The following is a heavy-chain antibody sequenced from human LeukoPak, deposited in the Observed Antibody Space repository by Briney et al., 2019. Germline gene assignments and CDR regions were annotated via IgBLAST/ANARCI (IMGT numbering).Heavy chain of an antibody. Sequence: GGSLRLSCAASGFTYSSYWMSWVRHAPGEGLVWVANIKQDGSEKDYVDSVKGRFTISRDNAKNTLYLQMNSLRAEDTAVYYCSKIAAAAQVDYWGQGTLVTLPA. V-gene: IGHV3-7*01. CDR3: SKIAAAAQVDY. D-gene: IGHD6-25*01. J-gene: IGHJ4*02. CDR2: IKQDGSEK. CDR1: GFTYSSYW.